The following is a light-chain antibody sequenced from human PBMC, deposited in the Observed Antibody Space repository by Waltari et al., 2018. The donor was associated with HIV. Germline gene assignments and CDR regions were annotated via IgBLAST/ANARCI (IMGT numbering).Light chain of an antibody. CDR3: QQYDNLPIT. J-gene: IGKJ5*01. CDR2: DAS. CDR1: QDISNY. V-gene: IGKV1-33*01. Sequence: DIQMTQSPYSLSASVGDRVTITCQARQDISNYLNWYQQKPVQPPKLLIYDASKLESGVPSRFSGSGSGTDFTFTISSLQPEDIATYYCQQYDNLPITFGQGTRLEIK.